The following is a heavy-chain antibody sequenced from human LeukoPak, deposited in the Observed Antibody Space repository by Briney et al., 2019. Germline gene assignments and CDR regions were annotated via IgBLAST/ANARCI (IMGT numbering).Heavy chain of an antibody. CDR1: GGSISSGSYY. CDR3: AARHYYDSSGYYSY. D-gene: IGHD3-22*01. CDR2: IYTSGST. Sequence: SQTLSLTCTVSGGSISSGSYYWSWIRQPAGKGLEWIGRIYTSGSTNYNPSLKSRVTISVDTSKNQFSLKLSSVTAADTAVYYCAARHYYDSSGYYSYWGQGTLVTVSS. V-gene: IGHV4-61*02. J-gene: IGHJ4*02.